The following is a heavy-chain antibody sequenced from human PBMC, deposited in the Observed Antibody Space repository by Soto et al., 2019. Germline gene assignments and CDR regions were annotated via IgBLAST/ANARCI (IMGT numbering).Heavy chain of an antibody. CDR3: ATGYSSSWYYFDY. CDR2: INPNSGGT. J-gene: IGHJ4*02. V-gene: IGHV1-2*02. CDR1: GYTFTGYY. D-gene: IGHD6-13*01. Sequence: GSSVKVSCKASGYTFTGYYMHWVRQAPGQGLEWMGWINPNSGGTNYAQKFQGRVTMTRDTSISTAYMELSRLRSDDTAVYYCATGYSSSWYYFDYWGQGTLVTVS.